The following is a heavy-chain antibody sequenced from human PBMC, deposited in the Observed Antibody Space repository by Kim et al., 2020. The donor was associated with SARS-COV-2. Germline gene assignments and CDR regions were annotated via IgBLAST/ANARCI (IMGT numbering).Heavy chain of an antibody. D-gene: IGHD3-22*01. J-gene: IGHJ4*02. CDR1: GFTFSNAW. V-gene: IGHV3-15*01. Sequence: GSLRLSCAASGFTFSNAWMSWVRQAPGKGLEWVGRIKSKTDGGTTDYAAPVKGRFTISRDDSNTLYLQMNSLKTEDTAVYYCTSNYYDIDWGQGTLVTV. CDR2: IKSKTDGGTT. CDR3: TSNYYDID.